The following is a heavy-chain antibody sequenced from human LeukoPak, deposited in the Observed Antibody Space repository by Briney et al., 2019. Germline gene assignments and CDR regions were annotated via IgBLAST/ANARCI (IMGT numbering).Heavy chain of an antibody. V-gene: IGHV5-51*01. CDR1: GHRFTNHW. CDR2: INLGDSDT. CDR3: ARRPYSGSPNWFDP. J-gene: IGHJ5*02. Sequence: GESLKISCEVSGHRFTNHWIGWVRQMPGKGLEWMGIINLGDSDTKYSPSFQGQVTISLDKSISTAYLQWRSLKASDTAMYYCARRPYSGSPNWFDPWGXGTXVTVSS. D-gene: IGHD1-26*01.